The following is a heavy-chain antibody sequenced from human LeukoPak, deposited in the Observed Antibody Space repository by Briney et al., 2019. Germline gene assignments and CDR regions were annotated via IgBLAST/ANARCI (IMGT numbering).Heavy chain of an antibody. CDR1: GFTFSPYA. J-gene: IGHJ4*02. D-gene: IGHD5-12*01. CDR3: ARVGLSGYDCEFGY. CDR2: ISDSGSTI. V-gene: IGHV3-48*03. Sequence: GGSLRLSCVASGFTFSPYAMNWVRQSPGKGLEWISYISDSGSTIYYADSVKGRFTISRDNAKNLLYLQMNSLRAEDTAVYYCARVGLSGYDCEFGYWGQGTLVTVSS.